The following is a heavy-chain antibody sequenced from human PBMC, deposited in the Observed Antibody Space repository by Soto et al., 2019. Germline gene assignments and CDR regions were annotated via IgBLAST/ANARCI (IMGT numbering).Heavy chain of an antibody. CDR2: VNNDGTDT. V-gene: IGHV3-74*03. CDR3: ARWSLQDGLDV. CDR1: GFTFSNYW. D-gene: IGHD1-26*01. J-gene: IGHJ6*02. Sequence: EVQLVESGGGLVQPGGSLRLSCAASGFTFSNYWMYWVRQAPGKGLLWVSRVNNDGTDTTHADSVTGRFTISRDNAENTFYLQMNSLRDEDTAVYYCARWSLQDGLDVWGQASTVPASS.